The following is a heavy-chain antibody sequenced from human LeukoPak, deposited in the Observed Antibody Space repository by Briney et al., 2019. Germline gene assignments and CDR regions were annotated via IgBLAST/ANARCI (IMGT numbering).Heavy chain of an antibody. J-gene: IGHJ6*03. Sequence: TSETLSLTCTLSGGSITSTTYYWGWIRQPPGKGLEWIGSSYYSGNTYYNPSLKSRVTISLDTSRKQFSLKLSSVTAADTAVYYCARESCSGGSCYPGGYYYYYYMDVWGKGTTVTVSS. CDR2: SYYSGNT. D-gene: IGHD2-15*01. V-gene: IGHV4-39*07. CDR3: ARESCSGGSCYPGGYYYYYYMDV. CDR1: GGSITSTTYY.